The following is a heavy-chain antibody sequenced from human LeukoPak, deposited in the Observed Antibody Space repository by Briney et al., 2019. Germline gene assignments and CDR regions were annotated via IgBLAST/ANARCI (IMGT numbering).Heavy chain of an antibody. CDR2: ITGSGSTT. CDR3: AREFLGIAGGFDY. J-gene: IGHJ4*02. V-gene: IGHV3-23*01. Sequence: DPGGSLRLSCAASGLTFSRYAMNWVRQAPGKRLDWVSTITGSGSTTYYADSVKGRFTVSRDNAKNSLYLQMNSLRAEDTAVYYCAREFLGIAGGFDYWGQGTLVTVSS. CDR1: GLTFSRYA. D-gene: IGHD6-13*01.